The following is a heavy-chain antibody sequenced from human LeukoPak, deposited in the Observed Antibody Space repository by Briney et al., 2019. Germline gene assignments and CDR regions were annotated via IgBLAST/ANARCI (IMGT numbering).Heavy chain of an antibody. V-gene: IGHV1-18*01. CDR1: GYTFTRYA. CDR2: ISAYRGKT. Sequence: ASVKVSCTASGYTFTRYAISWVRQAPGQGLEWMGWISAYRGKTNYAQKLQGRFTMTTDTSTSTAYMELRSLRSDDTAVYYCAREPPHYYYYGMDVWGQGATVTVSS. CDR3: AREPPHYYYYGMDV. J-gene: IGHJ6*02.